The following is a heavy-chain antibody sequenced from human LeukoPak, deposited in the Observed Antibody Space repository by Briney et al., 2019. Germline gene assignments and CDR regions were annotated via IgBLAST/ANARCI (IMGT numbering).Heavy chain of an antibody. CDR1: GGSFSGYY. J-gene: IGHJ4*02. CDR2: INHSGST. D-gene: IGHD5-18*01. Sequence: SETLSLTCAVYGGSFSGYYWSWIRQPPGKGLEWIGEINHSGSTNYNPSLKSRVTISVDTSKNQFSLKLSSVTAADTAVYYCARVYGYGYVNYWGQGTLVTVSS. V-gene: IGHV4-34*01. CDR3: ARVYGYGYVNY.